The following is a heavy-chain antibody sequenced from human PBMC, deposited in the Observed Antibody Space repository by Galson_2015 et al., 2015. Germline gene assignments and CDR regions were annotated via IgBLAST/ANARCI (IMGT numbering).Heavy chain of an antibody. CDR1: GFTLSGYV. CDR2: ISASGGTT. J-gene: IGHJ5*02. D-gene: IGHD3-10*01. Sequence: SLSLSCEASGFTLSGYVMSWVRQAPGQGLEWVSSISASGGTTYYTDSVKGRFTISRDKSRNTLYLQMNSLRVEDTALYFCARDANASGSWWRAWFDPWGQGSLVTVSS. V-gene: IGHV3-23*01. CDR3: ARDANASGSWWRAWFDP.